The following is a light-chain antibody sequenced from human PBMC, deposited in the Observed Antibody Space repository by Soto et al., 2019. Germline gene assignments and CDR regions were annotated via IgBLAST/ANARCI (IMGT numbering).Light chain of an antibody. CDR2: GAS. Sequence: EAELTQSPSPLAFSQVEGAIVWLSASLNVRNNYIGWYQQKPGQAPRLLIYGASIRATGIPDRFSGSGSGTDFTLTISRLEPEDFEVYYCQQRSNWPPSITFGQGTRLEIK. V-gene: IGKV3D-20*02. J-gene: IGKJ5*01. CDR1: LNVRNNY. CDR3: QQRSNWPPSIT.